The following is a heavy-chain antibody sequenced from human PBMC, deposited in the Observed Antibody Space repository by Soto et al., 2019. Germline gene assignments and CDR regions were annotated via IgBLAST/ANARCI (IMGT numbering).Heavy chain of an antibody. CDR1: GFTFSSYG. D-gene: IGHD3-22*01. J-gene: IGHJ4*02. CDR3: AKDHHYYDSSGCFDY. CDR2: ISYDGSNK. V-gene: IGHV3-30*18. Sequence: PGGSLRLSCAASGFTFSSYGMHWVRQAPGKGLEWVAVISYDGSNKYYADSVKGRFTISRDNSKNTLYLQMNSPRAEDTAVYYCAKDHHYYDSSGCFDYWGQGTLVTVSS.